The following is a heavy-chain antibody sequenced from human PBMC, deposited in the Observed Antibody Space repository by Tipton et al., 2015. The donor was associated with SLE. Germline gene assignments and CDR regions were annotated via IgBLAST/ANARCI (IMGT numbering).Heavy chain of an antibody. J-gene: IGHJ6*03. V-gene: IGHV4-39*07. Sequence: TLSLTCTVSGGSISSSSYYWGWIRQPPGKGLEWIGSIYYSGSTYYNPSLKSRVTISVDTSKNQFSLKLSSVTAADTAVYYCARDNFWNRGYYFGGGEDYYHYYMDVWGKGTTVTVSS. D-gene: IGHD3-3*01. CDR1: GGSISSSSYY. CDR3: ARDNFWNRGYYFGGGEDYYHYYMDV. CDR2: IYYSGST.